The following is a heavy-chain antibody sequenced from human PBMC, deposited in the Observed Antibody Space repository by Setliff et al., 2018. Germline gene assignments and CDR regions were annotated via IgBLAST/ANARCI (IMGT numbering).Heavy chain of an antibody. CDR1: GGSINSYY. V-gene: IGHV4-59*08. CDR3: ARLRKSTPHWYFDL. CDR2: ISDSGST. Sequence: PSETLSLTCTVSGGSINSYYWSWIRQPPGKGLEWIAYISDSGSTNYNPSLKSRVTISLDTSKNQFSLKLSSVTAADTAVYYCARLRKSTPHWYFDLWGRGTLVTVPQ. J-gene: IGHJ2*01.